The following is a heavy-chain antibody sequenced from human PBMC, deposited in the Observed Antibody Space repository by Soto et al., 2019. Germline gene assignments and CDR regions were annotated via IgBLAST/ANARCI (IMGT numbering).Heavy chain of an antibody. CDR1: GGSISYYY. CDR3: ARMSHILIVTDIRGTFDI. CDR2: IYDSGTT. J-gene: IGHJ3*02. V-gene: IGHV4-59*01. D-gene: IGHD2-21*02. Sequence: QVQLQESGPGLVKPSETLSLTCTVSGGSISYYYWSWIRQPPGKGLEWIGYIYDSGTTNYNPSLKSRVTMSIDTSKNQFSLKLSSVTAADTAVYYCARMSHILIVTDIRGTFDIWGQGTMVSVSS.